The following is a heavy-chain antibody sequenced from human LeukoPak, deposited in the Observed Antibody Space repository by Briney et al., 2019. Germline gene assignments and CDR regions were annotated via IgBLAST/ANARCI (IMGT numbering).Heavy chain of an antibody. Sequence: SETLSLTCTVSGGSISSYYWSWIRQPPGKGLEWIGYIYYGGSTNYNPSLKSRVIISVDRSKNQFSLKLSSVTAADTAVYYCARGPSAGPVDYWGQGTLVTVSS. CDR1: GGSISSYY. D-gene: IGHD1-1*01. V-gene: IGHV4-59*12. J-gene: IGHJ4*02. CDR2: IYYGGST. CDR3: ARGPSAGPVDY.